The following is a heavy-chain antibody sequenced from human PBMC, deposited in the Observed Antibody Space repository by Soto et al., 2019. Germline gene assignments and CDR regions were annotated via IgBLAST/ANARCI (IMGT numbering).Heavy chain of an antibody. CDR1: GFTFSSYA. Sequence: HPGGSLRLSCAASGFTFSSYAMSWVRQAPGKGLEWVSAISGSGGSTYYADSVKGRFTISRDNSKNTLYLQMNSLRAEDTAVYYCAKRKRIVGATFYYYGMDVWGQGTTVTVSS. J-gene: IGHJ6*02. D-gene: IGHD1-26*01. V-gene: IGHV3-23*01. CDR3: AKRKRIVGATFYYYGMDV. CDR2: ISGSGGST.